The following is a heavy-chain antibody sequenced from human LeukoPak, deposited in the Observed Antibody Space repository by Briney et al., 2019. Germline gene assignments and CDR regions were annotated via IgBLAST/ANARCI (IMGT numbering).Heavy chain of an antibody. J-gene: IGHJ4*02. Sequence: GGSLRLSCAASGFTFSDFWMYWVRQAPGKGLVWISNINEHGTTAYADSVKGRFTISRDNAKNILYLQMNSLRAEDTAVYYCARDGSGYLDYWGQGTLVTVSS. CDR3: ARDGSGYLDY. V-gene: IGHV3-74*01. CDR2: INEHGTT. CDR1: GFTFSDFW. D-gene: IGHD2-15*01.